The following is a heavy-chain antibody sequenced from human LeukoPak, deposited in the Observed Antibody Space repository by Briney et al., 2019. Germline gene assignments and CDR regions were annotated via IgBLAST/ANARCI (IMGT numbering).Heavy chain of an antibody. CDR2: ISSGSSTI. CDR1: GFIFSSYS. D-gene: IGHD4-23*01. V-gene: IGHV3-48*01. CDR3: AKGRWLDAFDI. Sequence: GGSLRLSCAASGFIFSSYSMNWVRQAPGKGLEWVSYISSGSSTIYYADSVKGRFTISRDNSKNTLYLQMNSLRAEDTAVYYCAKGRWLDAFDIWGQGTMVTVSS. J-gene: IGHJ3*02.